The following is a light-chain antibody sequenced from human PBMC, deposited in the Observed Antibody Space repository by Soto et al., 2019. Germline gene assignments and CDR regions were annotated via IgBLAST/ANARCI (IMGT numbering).Light chain of an antibody. V-gene: IGLV1-51*01. CDR2: DNN. CDR1: SSNIGNNY. Sequence: QSVLTQSPSVSAAPGQQVTISCSGSSSNIGNNYVSWYQQLPGTAPKLLIYDNNKRPPGIPDRFSGSKSGTSGTLDITGLQTGDEADYYCATWDGSLPGEVFGGGTQLTVL. CDR3: ATWDGSLPGEV. J-gene: IGLJ2*01.